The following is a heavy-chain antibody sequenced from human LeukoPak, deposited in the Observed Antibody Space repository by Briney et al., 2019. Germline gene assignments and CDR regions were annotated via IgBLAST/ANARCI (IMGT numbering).Heavy chain of an antibody. Sequence: PGGSLRLSCAASGFTISPYSMNWVRQAPGKGLEWVSNISSSSSTIYNADSVKGRFTISRDNAKNSLYLQMNSLRAEDTAVYYCARALTSRDSSGYFIDAFDIWGQGTMVTVSS. D-gene: IGHD3-22*01. J-gene: IGHJ3*02. CDR3: ARALTSRDSSGYFIDAFDI. CDR1: GFTISPYS. CDR2: ISSSSSTI. V-gene: IGHV3-48*04.